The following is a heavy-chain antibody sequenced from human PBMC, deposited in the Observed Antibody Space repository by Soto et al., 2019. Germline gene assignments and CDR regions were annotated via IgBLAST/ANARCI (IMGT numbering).Heavy chain of an antibody. Sequence: SVKVSCKASGGTISSYAISWVRQAPGQGLEWMGGIIPIFGTANYAQKFQGRVTITADESSSTAYMELSSLRYEDMTVYYCAREGIAVPSPNAGGMDVWDQGTTVTVSS. CDR1: GGTISSYA. CDR3: AREGIAVPSPNAGGMDV. V-gene: IGHV1-69*01. D-gene: IGHD6-19*01. J-gene: IGHJ6*02. CDR2: IIPIFGTA.